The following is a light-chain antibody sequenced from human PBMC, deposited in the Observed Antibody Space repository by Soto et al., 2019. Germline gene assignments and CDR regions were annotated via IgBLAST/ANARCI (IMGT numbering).Light chain of an antibody. J-gene: IGLJ2*01. CDR2: QDS. V-gene: IGLV3-1*01. CDR1: TLGDKY. Sequence: SYELTQTPSVSVSPGQTASITCSGDTLGDKYACWYQQKPGQSPVLVIYQDSKRPSGIPERFSGSNSGNTATLTISGTQAMDEADYYCQAWDSSTVVFGGGTKVTVL. CDR3: QAWDSSTVV.